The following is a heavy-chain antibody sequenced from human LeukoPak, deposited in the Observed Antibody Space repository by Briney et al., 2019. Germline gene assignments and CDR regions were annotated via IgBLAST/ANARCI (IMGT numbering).Heavy chain of an antibody. CDR1: GFTFSSYG. Sequence: PGGSLRLSCAASGFTFSSYGMHWVRQAPGKGLEWVAVISYDGSNKYYADSVKGRFTISRDNSKSTLYLQMNSLRAEDTAVYYCAKDPSGSWYEPYYGMDVWGQGTTVTVSS. D-gene: IGHD6-13*01. CDR3: AKDPSGSWYEPYYGMDV. J-gene: IGHJ6*02. V-gene: IGHV3-30*18. CDR2: ISYDGSNK.